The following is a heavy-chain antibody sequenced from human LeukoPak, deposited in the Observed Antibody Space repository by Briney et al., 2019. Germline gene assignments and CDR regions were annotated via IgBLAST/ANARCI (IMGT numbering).Heavy chain of an antibody. CDR2: IIPIFGTA. J-gene: IGHJ5*02. CDR1: GGTFSSYA. D-gene: IGHD2-15*01. Sequence: SVKVSCKASGGTFSSYAISWVRQAPGHGLEWMGGIIPIFGTANYAQKFQGRATITADESTSTAYMELSSLRSEDTAVYYCARGVVVVAAHNWFDPWGQGTLVTVSS. V-gene: IGHV1-69*13. CDR3: ARGVVVVAAHNWFDP.